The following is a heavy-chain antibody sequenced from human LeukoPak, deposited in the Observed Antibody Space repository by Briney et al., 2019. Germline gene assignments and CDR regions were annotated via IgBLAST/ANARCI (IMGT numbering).Heavy chain of an antibody. J-gene: IGHJ4*02. CDR1: RYTFTGYY. CDR2: INPNSCGT. D-gene: IGHD3-22*01. V-gene: IGHV1-2*02. CDR3: ARNYYDSTSFDY. Sequence: ASVNVSCKASRYTFTGYYMHGVRQAPGQGREGMGWINPNSCGTNYAQKFQGRVTMTRDTSISTAYMELSRLRSDDTAVYYCARNYYDSTSFDYWGQGTLVTVSS.